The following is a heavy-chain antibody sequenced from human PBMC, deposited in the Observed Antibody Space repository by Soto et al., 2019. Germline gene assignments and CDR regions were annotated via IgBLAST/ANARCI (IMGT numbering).Heavy chain of an antibody. CDR2: IIPSGGRT. CDR3: TIGLGQRGGSY. CDR1: GYTFTNYY. J-gene: IGHJ4*02. V-gene: IGHV1-46*03. D-gene: IGHD5-12*01. Sequence: QVQLVQSGAEVKEPGASVKVSCTASGYTFTNYYMHWLRQAPGQGLEWMGMIIPSGGRTTYAQKLLRSVTLTRDTSTGTFYIDLTSLRFEDTAFYYCTIGLGQRGGSYWGQGTLVTVSS.